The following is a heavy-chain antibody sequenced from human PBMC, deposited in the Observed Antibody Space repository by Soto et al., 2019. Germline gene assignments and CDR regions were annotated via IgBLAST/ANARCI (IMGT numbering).Heavy chain of an antibody. CDR2: ISGRGGST. D-gene: IGHD3-10*01. V-gene: IGHV3-23*01. CDR1: GFTFSSYA. J-gene: IGHJ4*02. CDR3: AKDSPTRGYYGSGSSSDY. Sequence: EVQLLESGGGLVQPGGSLRLSCAASGFTFSSYAMSWVRQAPGRGLGWVSAISGRGGSTYYADSVKGRFTISRDNSKNTLYLQMNSLRAEDTAVYYCAKDSPTRGYYGSGSSSDYWGQGTLVTVSS.